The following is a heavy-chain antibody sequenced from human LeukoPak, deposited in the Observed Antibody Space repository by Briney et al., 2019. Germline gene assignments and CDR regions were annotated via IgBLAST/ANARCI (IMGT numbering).Heavy chain of an antibody. CDR1: GFTFSSYA. J-gene: IGHJ4*02. D-gene: IGHD3-22*01. Sequence: GGSLRLSCAASGFTFSSYAMSWVRQAPGKGLEWVAVISYDGSNKYYADSVKGRFTISRDNSKNTLYLQMNSLRAEDTAVYYCARDSDYDSSGSLGDFDYWGQGTLVTVSS. CDR2: ISYDGSNK. V-gene: IGHV3-30*04. CDR3: ARDSDYDSSGSLGDFDY.